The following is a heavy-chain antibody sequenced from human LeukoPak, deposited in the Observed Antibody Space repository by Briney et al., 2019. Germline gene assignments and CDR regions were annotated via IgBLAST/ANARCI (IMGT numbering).Heavy chain of an antibody. CDR1: GFTFSSYA. J-gene: IGHJ6*02. CDR2: ISYDGSNK. Sequence: PGRSLRLSCAASGFTFSSYAMHWVRQAPGKGLEWVAVISYDGSNKYYADSVKGRFTISRDNSKNTLYLQMNSLRAEDTAVYYCARGNYDILTDPRSIYYYYGMDVWGQGTTVTVSS. CDR3: ARGNYDILTDPRSIYYYYGMDV. D-gene: IGHD3-9*01. V-gene: IGHV3-30*04.